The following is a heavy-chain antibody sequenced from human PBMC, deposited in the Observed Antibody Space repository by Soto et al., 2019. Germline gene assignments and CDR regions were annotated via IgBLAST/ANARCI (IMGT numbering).Heavy chain of an antibody. J-gene: IGHJ5*02. CDR1: GGSFSGYY. Sequence: PSETLSLTCAVYGGSFSGYYWSWIRRPPGKGLEWIGEINHSGSTNYNPSLKSRVTISVDTSKNQFSLKLSSVTAADTAVYYCARGRRRREMATVNWFDPWGQGTLVTVSS. V-gene: IGHV4-34*01. CDR3: ARGRRRREMATVNWFDP. D-gene: IGHD4-4*01. CDR2: INHSGST.